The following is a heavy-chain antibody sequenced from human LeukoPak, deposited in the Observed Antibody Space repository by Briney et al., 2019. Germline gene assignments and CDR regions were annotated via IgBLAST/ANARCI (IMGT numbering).Heavy chain of an antibody. V-gene: IGHV4-61*08. CDR1: GGSISSGGYS. Sequence: PSETLSLTCAVSGGSISSGGYSWSWIRQPPGKGLEWIGYIYYSGSTNYNPSLKSRVTISVDTSKNQFSLKLSSVTAADTAVYYCARSPQVYSGSYYYYYGMDVWGQGTTVTVSS. CDR3: ARSPQVYSGSYYYYYGMDV. CDR2: IYYSGST. D-gene: IGHD1-26*01. J-gene: IGHJ6*02.